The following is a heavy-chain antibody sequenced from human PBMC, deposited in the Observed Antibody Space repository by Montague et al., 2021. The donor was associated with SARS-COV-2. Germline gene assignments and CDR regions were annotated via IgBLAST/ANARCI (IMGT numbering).Heavy chain of an antibody. J-gene: IGHJ3*01. CDR3: ARSATITMVVGVIDVFDF. CDR2: IYYNGST. Sequence: TLSLTCTVSGGSISSGGYYWSWIRQPPGKGLEWIGYIYYNGSTYYNPSLKSRVTISVDTSKNQFSLKLISVTAADTAVYYCARSATITMVVGVIDVFDFWGQGTLVTVSS. V-gene: IGHV4-31*03. CDR1: GGSISSGGYY. D-gene: IGHD3-22*01.